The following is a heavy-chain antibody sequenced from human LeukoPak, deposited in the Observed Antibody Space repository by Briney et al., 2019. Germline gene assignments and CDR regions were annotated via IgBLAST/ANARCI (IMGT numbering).Heavy chain of an antibody. Sequence: SETLSLTCTVSGGSISSNYWSWIRQPPGKGREWIGYIYYSGSTNYNPSLKSRVTISVDTSKNQFSLNLNSVTAADTAVYYCARLLYTSGWYVDSWGQGTLVTVSS. CDR2: IYYSGST. CDR1: GGSISSNY. V-gene: IGHV4-59*08. D-gene: IGHD6-13*01. J-gene: IGHJ4*02. CDR3: ARLLYTSGWYVDS.